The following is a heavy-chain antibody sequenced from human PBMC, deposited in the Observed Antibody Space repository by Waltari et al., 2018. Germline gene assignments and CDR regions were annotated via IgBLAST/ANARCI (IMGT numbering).Heavy chain of an antibody. J-gene: IGHJ5*02. V-gene: IGHV4-59*11. CDR2: IYSSGST. CDR1: GGSFSTHF. CDR3: ARASYGSGSSWFDP. D-gene: IGHD3-10*01. Sequence: QVQLQESGPGLVKPSETLSLSCSVSGGSFSTHFWGWIRQPPGKTLEWIGNIYSSGSTTYNPALTSRVTISLDMSKNQFSLKLRSVSAADTAVYYCARASYGSGSSWFDPWGQGNLVTVSS.